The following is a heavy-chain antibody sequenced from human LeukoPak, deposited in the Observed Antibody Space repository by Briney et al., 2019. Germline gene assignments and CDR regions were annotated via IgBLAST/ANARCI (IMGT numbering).Heavy chain of an antibody. CDR3: ARDSEVSSGWYPFDY. CDR1: GGSISSYY. J-gene: IGHJ4*02. Sequence: SETLSLTCTVSGGSISSYYWSWIRQPPGKGLEWIGYIYYSGSTNYNPSLKSRVTISVDKAKNQFSLKLSSVTAADTAVYYCARDSEVSSGWYPFDYWSQGTLVTVSS. V-gene: IGHV4-59*01. D-gene: IGHD6-19*01. CDR2: IYYSGST.